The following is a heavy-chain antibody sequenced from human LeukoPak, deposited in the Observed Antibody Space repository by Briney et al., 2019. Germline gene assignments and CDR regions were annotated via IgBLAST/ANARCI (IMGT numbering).Heavy chain of an antibody. D-gene: IGHD4-23*01. CDR2: IYHSGST. V-gene: IGHV4-4*02. CDR3: ARNGGNSDFDY. Sequence: PSETLSLTCAVSGGSISSNSGNCWTWVRQPPGKGLEWIGEIYHSGSTNYNPSLKSRVTMLLDKSKNQFSLKLSSVTAADTAVYYCARNGGNSDFDYWGQGTLVTVSS. CDR1: GGSISSNSGNC. J-gene: IGHJ4*02.